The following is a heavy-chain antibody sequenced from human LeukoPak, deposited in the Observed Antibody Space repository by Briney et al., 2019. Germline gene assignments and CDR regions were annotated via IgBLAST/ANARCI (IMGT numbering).Heavy chain of an antibody. V-gene: IGHV4-59*08. CDR2: IYYSGVT. J-gene: IGHJ3*02. CDR1: GGSMSPFY. D-gene: IGHD1-1*01. CDR3: AVNSTKHTFDI. Sequence: SETLSVTCTVSGGSMSPFYWSWIRHSPGKGLERIGSIYYSGVTNYNPSLKSRVTISVDTSKNQFSLGLSSVTAADTAAYYCAVNSTKHTFDIWGQGTMVTVSS.